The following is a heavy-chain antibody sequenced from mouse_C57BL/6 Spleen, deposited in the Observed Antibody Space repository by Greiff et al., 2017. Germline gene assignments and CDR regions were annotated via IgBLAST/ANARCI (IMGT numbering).Heavy chain of an antibody. CDR2: FNPSNGGT. J-gene: IGHJ2*01. D-gene: IGHD1-1*01. CDR3: ARWGTTVPFDY. Sequence: QVQLQQPGTELVKPGASVKLSCKASGYTFTSYRMHWVKQRPGQGLEWIGNFNPSNGGTNYNEKFKSKATLTVDKSSSTAYMQLSSLTSEDSAVYYCARWGTTVPFDYWGQGTTLTVSS. V-gene: IGHV1-53*01. CDR1: GYTFTSYR.